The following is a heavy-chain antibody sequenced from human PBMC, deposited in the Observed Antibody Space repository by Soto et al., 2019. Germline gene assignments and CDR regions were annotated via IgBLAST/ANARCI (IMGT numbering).Heavy chain of an antibody. CDR2: VNGDSDYT. CDR1: GYSFTTYK. J-gene: IGHJ4*02. Sequence: HVQLVQSGAEEKKPGASVKVSCMASGYSFTTYKIHWVRQAPGQSLEWMGWVNGDSDYTVYSQNFQGRVTIPRDTSANTVYMELSSLTAEDTAMYYCARDVGSFDYWGQGILVTVSS. V-gene: IGHV1-3*05. CDR3: ARDVGSFDY. D-gene: IGHD1-26*01.